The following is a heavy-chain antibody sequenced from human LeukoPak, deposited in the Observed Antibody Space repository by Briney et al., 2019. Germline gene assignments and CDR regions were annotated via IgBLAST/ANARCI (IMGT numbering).Heavy chain of an antibody. CDR1: GFTVSNNY. V-gene: IGHV3-53*01. D-gene: IGHD6-13*01. Sequence: GGSLRLSCKASGFTVSNNYMNWVRQAPGKGLEWVELIYSGGTTNYADSVKGRFTISRDNSKNTLYLQMTNVRVEDTAVYYCARDPPGIAASVSGGWGQGTLVTVSS. J-gene: IGHJ4*02. CDR2: IYSGGTT. CDR3: ARDPPGIAASVSGG.